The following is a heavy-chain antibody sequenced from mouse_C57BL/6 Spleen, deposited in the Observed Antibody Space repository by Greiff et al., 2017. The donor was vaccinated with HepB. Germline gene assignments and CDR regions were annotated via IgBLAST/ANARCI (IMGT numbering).Heavy chain of an antibody. D-gene: IGHD2-2*01. J-gene: IGHJ4*01. Sequence: EVKLVESGGGLVKPGGSLKLSCAASGFTFSDYGMHWVRQAPEKGLEWVAYISSGSSTIYYADTVKGRFTISRDNAKNTLFLQMTSLRSEDTAMYYCARGNYGYFYYAMDYWGQGTSVTVSS. CDR2: ISSGSSTI. CDR1: GFTFSDYG. V-gene: IGHV5-17*01. CDR3: ARGNYGYFYYAMDY.